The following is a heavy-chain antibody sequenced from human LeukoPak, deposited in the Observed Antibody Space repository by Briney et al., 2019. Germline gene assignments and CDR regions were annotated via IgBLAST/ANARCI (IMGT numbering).Heavy chain of an antibody. Sequence: GASVKVSCTASGGTFSSYVISWVGQAPGQRLEWLGGIIPIFGTANYAQKFQGRVTVTADKSTSTAYMELSSLRSEDTAVYYCARALKYYDILTGSNWFDPWGQGTLVTVSS. CDR1: GGTFSSYV. J-gene: IGHJ5*02. V-gene: IGHV1-69*06. D-gene: IGHD3-9*01. CDR3: ARALKYYDILTGSNWFDP. CDR2: IIPIFGTA.